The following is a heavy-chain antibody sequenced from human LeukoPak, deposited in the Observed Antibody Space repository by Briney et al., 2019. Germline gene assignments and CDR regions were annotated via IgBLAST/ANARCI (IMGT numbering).Heavy chain of an antibody. CDR3: ARGWVRRSLDY. CDR2: INHSGST. J-gene: IGHJ4*02. CDR1: GGSISSGDYY. D-gene: IGHD4-23*01. Sequence: SETLSLTCAVSGGSISSGDYYWSWIRQPPGKGLEWIGEINHSGSTNYNPSLKSRVTISVDTSKNQFSLKLSSVTAADTAVYYCARGWVRRSLDYWGQGTLVTVSS. V-gene: IGHV4-34*01.